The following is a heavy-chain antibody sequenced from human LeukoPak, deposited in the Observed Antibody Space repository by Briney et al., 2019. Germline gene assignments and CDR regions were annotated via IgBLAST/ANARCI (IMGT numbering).Heavy chain of an antibody. CDR1: GFSLSTYW. D-gene: IGHD3-9*01. J-gene: IGHJ4*02. CDR2: IKQDGSEQ. V-gene: IGHV3-7*01. CDR3: AREGRWRYDILTGYFDY. Sequence: GSLRLSCAASGFSLSTYWMSWVRQAPGQGLEWVANIKQDGSEQYYGDSVKGRFTISRDNANNSLFLQMDSLKAEDTAVYYCAREGRWRYDILTGYFDYWGQGILVTVSS.